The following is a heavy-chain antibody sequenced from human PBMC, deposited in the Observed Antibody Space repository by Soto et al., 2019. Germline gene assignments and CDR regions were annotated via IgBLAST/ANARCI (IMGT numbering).Heavy chain of an antibody. CDR3: ARDFKDLG. V-gene: IGHV3-74*01. CDR2: INNDGSDT. J-gene: IGHJ4*02. Sequence: PGGSLRPSSAAPGFTLSGSGIHCVRKAQGKGLVWVSGINNDGSDTRYADSVKGRFTVSRDNAKNTVFLQMSSLRADDTGVYYCARDFKDLGWGQGTLVTVSS. CDR1: GFTLSGSG.